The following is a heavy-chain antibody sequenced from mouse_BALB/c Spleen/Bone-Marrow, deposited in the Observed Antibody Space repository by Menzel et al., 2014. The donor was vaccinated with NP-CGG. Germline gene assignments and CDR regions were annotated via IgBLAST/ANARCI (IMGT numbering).Heavy chain of an antibody. Sequence: DVQLEESGGGLVQPGGSLRLSCATSGFTFTDYYMSWVRQPPGKALEWLGFIRNKANGYTTEYSASVKGRFTISRDNSQSILYLQMNTLRAEDSATYYCARDDYYAMDYWDQRTSVAISS. J-gene: IGHJ4*01. CDR3: ARDDYYAMDY. CDR2: IRNKANGYTT. CDR1: GFTFTDYY. V-gene: IGHV7-3*02.